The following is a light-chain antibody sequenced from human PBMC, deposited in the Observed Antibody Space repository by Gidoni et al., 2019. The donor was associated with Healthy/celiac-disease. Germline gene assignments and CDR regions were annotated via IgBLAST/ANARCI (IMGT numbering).Light chain of an antibody. J-gene: IGKJ4*01. CDR2: GAS. Sequence: EIVLTQSPGTLSLSPGERATLSCRASQSVSSSYLAWYQQKPGQAPRLLIYGASSRATGIPDRFSGSGSGTDFTLTISRLEPEDFALYYCQQYGSSPFFXGXTKVEIK. CDR3: QQYGSSPF. CDR1: QSVSSSY. V-gene: IGKV3-20*01.